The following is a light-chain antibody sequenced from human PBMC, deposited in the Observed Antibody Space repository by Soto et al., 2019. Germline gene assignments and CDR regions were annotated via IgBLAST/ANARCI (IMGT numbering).Light chain of an antibody. CDR3: SSFTSSTTYV. J-gene: IGLJ1*01. V-gene: IGLV2-18*02. CDR1: SSDVGSYNR. Sequence: QSVRTQPPSVSGSPGQSVAVSCTGTSSDVGSYNRVSWYQQPPGTAPKLMIYEVSNRPSGVPDRFSGSKSGNTASLTISGLQAEDEADYYCSSFTSSTTYVFGTGTKVTVL. CDR2: EVS.